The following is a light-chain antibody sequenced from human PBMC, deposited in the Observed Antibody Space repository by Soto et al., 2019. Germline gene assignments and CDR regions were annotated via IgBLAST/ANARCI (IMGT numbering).Light chain of an antibody. CDR3: QQYNNWPTT. V-gene: IGKV3-15*01. Sequence: EIVMTQSPATLSVSPGERATLSCRASQSVSSNLAWYQQKPGQAPRLLIYGASTRATGIPSRFSGSGSGAEFTLTISSLQSEDFAFYYCQQYNNWPTTLGQGTKV. J-gene: IGKJ1*01. CDR2: GAS. CDR1: QSVSSN.